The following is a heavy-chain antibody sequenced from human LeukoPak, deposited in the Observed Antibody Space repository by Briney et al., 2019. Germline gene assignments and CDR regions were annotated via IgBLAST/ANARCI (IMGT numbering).Heavy chain of an antibody. D-gene: IGHD2-21*02. J-gene: IGHJ4*02. CDR2: ISGSGGCT. Sequence: GGSLRLSCAASGFTFSSYAMSWVRQAPGKGLEWVSAISGSGGCTYYADSVKGRFTISRDNSKNTLYLQMNSLRAEDTAVYYCAKCGGDYSYYFDYWGQGTLVTVSS. V-gene: IGHV3-23*01. CDR1: GFTFSSYA. CDR3: AKCGGDYSYYFDY.